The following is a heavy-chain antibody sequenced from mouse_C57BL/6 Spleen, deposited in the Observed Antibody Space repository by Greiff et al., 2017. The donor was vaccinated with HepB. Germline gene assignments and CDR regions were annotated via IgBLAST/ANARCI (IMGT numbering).Heavy chain of an antibody. CDR3: ASLITTGAKDY. Sequence: EVKLVESGAELVKPGASVKLSCTASGFNIKDYYMHWVKQRTEQGLEWIGRIDPEDGETKYAPKFQGKATITADTSSNTAYLQLSSLTSEDTAVYYCASLITTGAKDYWGQGTSVTVSS. CDR1: GFNIKDYY. D-gene: IGHD1-1*01. CDR2: IDPEDGET. J-gene: IGHJ4*01. V-gene: IGHV14-2*01.